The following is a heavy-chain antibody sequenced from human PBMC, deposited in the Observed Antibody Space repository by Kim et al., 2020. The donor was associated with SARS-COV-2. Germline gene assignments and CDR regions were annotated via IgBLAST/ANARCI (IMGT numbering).Heavy chain of an antibody. CDR2: IYHSGST. CDR3: ARVDRGVWFDP. J-gene: IGHJ5*02. CDR1: GYSISSGYY. Sequence: SETLSLTCTVSGYSISSGYYWGWIRQPPGKGLEWIGSIYHSGSTYYNPSLKSRVTISVDTSKNQFSLKLSSVTAADTAVYYCARVDRGVWFDPWGQGTLVTVSS. V-gene: IGHV4-38-2*02.